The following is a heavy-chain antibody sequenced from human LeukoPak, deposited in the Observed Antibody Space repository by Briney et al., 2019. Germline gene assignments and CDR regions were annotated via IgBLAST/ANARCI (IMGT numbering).Heavy chain of an antibody. CDR3: ARDRARYSIGWYGEGFAY. CDR2: ISYDGSNK. J-gene: IGHJ4*01. D-gene: IGHD6-19*01. CDR1: GFTFSNYA. V-gene: IGHV3-30-3*01. Sequence: GRSLRLSCAASGFTFSNYAMHWVRQAPGKGLEWVVVISYDGSNKDYADSVKGRFTISRDNSKNTLYLQMNSLRAEDTAVYYCARDRARYSIGWYGEGFAYWGHGTLVTVSS.